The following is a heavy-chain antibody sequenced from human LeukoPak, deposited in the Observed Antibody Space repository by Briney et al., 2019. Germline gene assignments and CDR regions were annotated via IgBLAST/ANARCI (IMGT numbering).Heavy chain of an antibody. V-gene: IGHV1-18*01. CDR3: ARVECSGGSCYPSMDY. D-gene: IGHD2-15*01. CDR2: ISAYNGNT. Sequence: ASVKVSCKASGHTVTSYGISGVRQAPGQWLEWMGWISAYNGNTNYAQKLQGRVTMTTDTSTSTAYMELRSLRSDDTAVYYCARVECSGGSCYPSMDYWGQGTLVTVSS. CDR1: GHTVTSYG. J-gene: IGHJ4*02.